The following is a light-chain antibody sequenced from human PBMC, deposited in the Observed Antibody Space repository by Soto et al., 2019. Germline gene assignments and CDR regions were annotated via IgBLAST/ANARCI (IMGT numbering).Light chain of an antibody. CDR1: SSNVGAGSD. CDR3: QSYDNSLSTFYV. CDR2: GNN. Sequence: QSVLTQPPSVSGAPGQRVTISCSGSSSNVGAGSDVHWYQQLPGRAPKLLIYGNNNRPSGVPDRFSGSRSGTSASLAITGLQPGDEADYYCQSYDNSLSTFYVFGTGTKVT. V-gene: IGLV1-40*01. J-gene: IGLJ1*01.